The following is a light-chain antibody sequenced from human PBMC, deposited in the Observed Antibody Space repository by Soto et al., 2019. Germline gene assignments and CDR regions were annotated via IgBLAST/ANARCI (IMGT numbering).Light chain of an antibody. J-gene: IGKJ1*01. CDR3: QPYCGSAHP. Sequence: EIVLTQSPGTLSLSPGERATLSCRASQSVSSSYLAWYQQKPGQAPRLLIYGASSRATGIPDRFSGSGSGTDFTLIVSSLEPDAFAVYYCQPYCGSAHPFGQGAQ. V-gene: IGKV3-20*01. CDR2: GAS. CDR1: QSVSSSY.